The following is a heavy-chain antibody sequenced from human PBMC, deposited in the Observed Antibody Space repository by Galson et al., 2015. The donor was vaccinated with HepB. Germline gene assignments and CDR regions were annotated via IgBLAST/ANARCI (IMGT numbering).Heavy chain of an antibody. CDR3: ARAVVGATWDY. CDR1: GGSISSSNW. Sequence: LSLTCAVSGGSISSSNWWSWVRQPPGKGLEWVGSIYYSGSPNYNPSLKSRVSISMDKSKNQFSLKLSSVTAADTAVYYCARAVVGATWDYWGQGTLVTVSS. V-gene: IGHV4-4*02. J-gene: IGHJ4*02. D-gene: IGHD1-26*01. CDR2: IYYSGSP.